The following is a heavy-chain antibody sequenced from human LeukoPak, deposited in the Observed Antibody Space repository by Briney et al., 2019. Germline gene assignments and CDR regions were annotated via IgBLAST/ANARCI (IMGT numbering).Heavy chain of an antibody. CDR3: ARHGHFDWLLDI. D-gene: IGHD3-9*01. Sequence: SETLSRTCTVSGGSISSYYWSWIRQPPGKGLEWIGHIHYRGSTNYNPSLKSRVTISVDTSKNQISLKLSSVTAADTAVYYCARHGHFDWLLDIWGQGTMVTVSS. J-gene: IGHJ3*02. V-gene: IGHV4-59*08. CDR2: IHYRGST. CDR1: GGSISSYY.